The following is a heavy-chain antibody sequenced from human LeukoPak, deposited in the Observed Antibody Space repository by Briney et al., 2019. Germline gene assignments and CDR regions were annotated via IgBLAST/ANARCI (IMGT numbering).Heavy chain of an antibody. Sequence: GGSLRLSCVVSGFTFSSYHMNWVRQAPGKGLEWVSSISTSRDYIYYADSVTGRFTISRDNAKNSLYLQMNSLRAEDTAVYYCARRATTERGHSYGLDYWGQGTLVTVSS. CDR1: GFTFSSYH. CDR3: ARRATTERGHSYGLDY. D-gene: IGHD5-18*01. CDR2: ISTSRDYI. V-gene: IGHV3-21*01. J-gene: IGHJ4*02.